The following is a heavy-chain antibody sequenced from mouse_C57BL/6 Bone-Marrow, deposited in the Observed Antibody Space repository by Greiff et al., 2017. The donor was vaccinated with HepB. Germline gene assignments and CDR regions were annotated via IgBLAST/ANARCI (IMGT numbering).Heavy chain of an antibody. J-gene: IGHJ1*03. CDR3: ARHDYGNYVGYFDV. D-gene: IGHD2-1*01. V-gene: IGHV5-9*01. CDR2: ISGGGGNT. CDR1: GFTFSSYT. Sequence: EVKLVESGGGLVKPGGSLKLSCAASGFTFSSYTMYWVRQTPEKRLEWVATISGGGGNTYYPDSVKGRFTISRDNAKNTLYLQMSSLRSEDTALYYCARHDYGNYVGYFDVWGTGTTVTVSS.